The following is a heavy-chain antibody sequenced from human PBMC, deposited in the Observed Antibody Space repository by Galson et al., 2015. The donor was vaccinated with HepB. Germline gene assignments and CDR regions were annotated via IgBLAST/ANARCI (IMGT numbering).Heavy chain of an antibody. CDR2: INQDGSVE. CDR1: GFTFSSYW. D-gene: IGHD6-13*01. V-gene: IGHV3-7*01. CDR3: AGGYSSSWYSVDY. Sequence: SLRLSCAASGFTFSSYWMSWVRQAPGKGLEWVANINQDGSVEYYVDSVKGRFTISRDNSKNTLYLQMNSLRAEDTAVYYCAGGYSSSWYSVDYWGQGTLVTVSS. J-gene: IGHJ4*02.